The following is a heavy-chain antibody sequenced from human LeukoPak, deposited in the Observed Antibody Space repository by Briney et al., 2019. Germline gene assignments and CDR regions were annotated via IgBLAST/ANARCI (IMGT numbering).Heavy chain of an antibody. V-gene: IGHV3-21*01. D-gene: IGHD6-19*01. J-gene: IGHJ5*02. CDR1: GFTFSSYS. CDR3: ARDLQWLAHLNWFDP. CDR2: ISSSSSYT. Sequence: GGSLRLSCAASGFTFSSYSMNWVRQAPGKGLEWVSSISSSSSYTYYADSVKGRFTISRDNAKNSLYLQMNSLRAEDTAVYYCARDLQWLAHLNWFDPWGQGTLVTVSS.